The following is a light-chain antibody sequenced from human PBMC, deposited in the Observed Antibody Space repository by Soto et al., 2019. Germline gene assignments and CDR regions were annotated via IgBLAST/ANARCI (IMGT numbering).Light chain of an antibody. CDR3: QQYGSSGT. V-gene: IGKV3-20*01. CDR1: ESVTNY. CDR2: GAS. Sequence: EIVLTQSPATLSFSPGERGTLSCRASESVTNYLAWYQQKPGQAPRLLIYGASNRATGIPDRFSGSGSGTDFTLTISRLAPEDFAVYYCQQYGSSGTFGQGTKVDIK. J-gene: IGKJ1*01.